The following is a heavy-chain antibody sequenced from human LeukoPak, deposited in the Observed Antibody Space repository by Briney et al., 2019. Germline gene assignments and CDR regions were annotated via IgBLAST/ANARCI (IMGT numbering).Heavy chain of an antibody. V-gene: IGHV3-20*04. CDR1: GFTFHDYG. CDR3: ASELAHCVGDCLQN. CDR2: INWNGGST. J-gene: IGHJ4*02. Sequence: GGSLRLSCAASGFTFHDYGMSWVRQAPGKGLEWVSGINWNGGSTDYADSVKGRFTISRDNAKNSLYLQMNSLRAEDTAVYYCASELAHCVGDCLQNWGQGTLVTVSS. D-gene: IGHD2-21*02.